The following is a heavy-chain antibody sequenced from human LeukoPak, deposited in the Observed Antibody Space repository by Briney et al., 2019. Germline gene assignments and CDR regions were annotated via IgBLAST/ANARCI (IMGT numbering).Heavy chain of an antibody. J-gene: IGHJ4*02. D-gene: IGHD6-19*01. Sequence: PGGSLRLSCAASGFTFSNYVMHWVRQAPGKGLECVAVISVDGNNKYYGDSVKGRFTISRDNSKNTLFLQMNSLRAEDTAVYYCAKDLRGYSSAWLDYWGQGTLVTVSS. CDR1: GFTFSNYV. CDR3: AKDLRGYSSAWLDY. V-gene: IGHV3-30*18. CDR2: ISVDGNNK.